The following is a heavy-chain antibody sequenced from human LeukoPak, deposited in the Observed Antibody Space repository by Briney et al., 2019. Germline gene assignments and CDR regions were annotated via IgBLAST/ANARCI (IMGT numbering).Heavy chain of an antibody. CDR2: IYYTGSA. J-gene: IGHJ4*02. CDR3: ARGSTLGATDLDS. Sequence: SETLSLTCTVSGGSINSYYWSWIRQPPGKGLEWIGYIYYTGSASYNPSFKSRVTLSVDTSKNQFSLRLSSVTAADTALYYCARGSTLGATDLDSWGQGTLVTLSS. V-gene: IGHV4-59*01. D-gene: IGHD2/OR15-2a*01. CDR1: GGSINSYY.